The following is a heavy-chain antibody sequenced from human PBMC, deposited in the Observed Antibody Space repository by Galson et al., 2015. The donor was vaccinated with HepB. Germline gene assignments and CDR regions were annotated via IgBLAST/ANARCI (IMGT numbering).Heavy chain of an antibody. J-gene: IGHJ3*02. CDR1: GFTFSSYA. CDR2: ISGSGGST. CDR3: AKSTVVVVAATPYAFDI. V-gene: IGHV3-23*01. D-gene: IGHD2-15*01. Sequence: SLRLSCAASGFTFSSYAMSWVRQAPGKGLEWVSAISGSGGSTYYADSVKGRFTISRDNSKNTLYLQMNSLRAEDTAVYYCAKSTVVVVAATPYAFDIWGQGTMVTVSS.